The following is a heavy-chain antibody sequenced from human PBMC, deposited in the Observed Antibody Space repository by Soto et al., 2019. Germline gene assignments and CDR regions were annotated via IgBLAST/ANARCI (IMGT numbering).Heavy chain of an antibody. V-gene: IGHV4-34*01. Sequence: LETMSHTYAVVGGTFSDFYWRWIRKKPGKGLEWIGEINHSGSTNYNPSLKSRVTISVDTSKNQFSLKLSSVTAADTAVYYCAIAGHHESRAAAGNFEYLGKRTLDPVTS. CDR1: GGTFSDFY. D-gene: IGHD6-13*01. CDR3: AIAGHHESRAAAGNFEY. CDR2: INHSGST. J-gene: IGHJ4*02.